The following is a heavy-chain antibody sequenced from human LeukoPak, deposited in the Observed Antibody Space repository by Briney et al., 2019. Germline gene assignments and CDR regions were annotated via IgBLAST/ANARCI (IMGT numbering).Heavy chain of an antibody. D-gene: IGHD2-2*01. Sequence: ASVKLSCKASGYTFTSYYMHWVRQAPGQGLEWMGIINPSGGSTSYAQKFQGRVTMTRNTSISTAYMELSSLRSEDTAVYYCARDCSSTSCYGAFDIWGQGTMVTVSS. V-gene: IGHV1-46*01. J-gene: IGHJ3*02. CDR1: GYTFTSYY. CDR2: INPSGGST. CDR3: ARDCSSTSCYGAFDI.